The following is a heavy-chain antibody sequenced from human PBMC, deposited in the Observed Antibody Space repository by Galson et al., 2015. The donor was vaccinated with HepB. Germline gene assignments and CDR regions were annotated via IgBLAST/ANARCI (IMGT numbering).Heavy chain of an antibody. CDR1: GFTFRNYW. CDR3: ARARRHSTPDPHHFDY. D-gene: IGHD6-13*01. J-gene: IGHJ4*02. CDR2: INADGSEK. Sequence: SLRLSCAASGFTFRNYWMSWVRQAPGKGLEWVANINADGSEKYYVDSVRGRFTISRDNAENSVSLQMNSLRAEDTAVYYCARARRHSTPDPHHFDYWGQGSLVTVSS. V-gene: IGHV3-7*01.